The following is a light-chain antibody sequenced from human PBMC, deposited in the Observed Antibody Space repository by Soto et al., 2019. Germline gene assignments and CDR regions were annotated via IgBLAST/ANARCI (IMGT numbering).Light chain of an antibody. J-gene: IGLJ1*01. CDR1: SSDIGLYNR. V-gene: IGLV2-18*02. CDR2: DVS. CDR3: CSSTNDNPYV. Sequence: QSVLTQPPSVSGSPGQSLTISCSGTSSDIGLYNRVSWYQQSPGTAPKLMIYDVSNRPSGVPDRFSVSRSGNTASLTISGLQPEAEADYYCCSSTNDNPYVFGTGTNVTVL.